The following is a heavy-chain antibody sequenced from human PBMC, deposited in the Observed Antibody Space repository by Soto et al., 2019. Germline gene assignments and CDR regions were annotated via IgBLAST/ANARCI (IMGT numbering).Heavy chain of an antibody. V-gene: IGHV4-61*01. CDR3: AKRGYYDDFRY. CDR2: IYHTGST. CDR1: GGSVSSGSNY. J-gene: IGHJ4*01. Sequence: SETLSLTCTVSGGSVSSGSNYWSWIRQPAGKGLEWIAYIYHTGSTNYTRSLKRRVTILVETCKNQFSLDLRSVNAAVTAVYYCAKRGYYDDFRYWGQGTLVTVSS. D-gene: IGHD3-22*01.